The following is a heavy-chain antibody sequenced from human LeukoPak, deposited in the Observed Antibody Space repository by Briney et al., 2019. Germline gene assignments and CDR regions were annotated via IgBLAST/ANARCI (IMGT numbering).Heavy chain of an antibody. D-gene: IGHD6-19*01. CDR2: ISAYNGNT. CDR3: ARDRASGLYSGMDV. CDR1: GYTFTSCG. Sequence: ASVKVSCKASGYTFTSCGISWVRQAPGQGLEWMGWISAYNGNTNYAQKLQGRVTMTTDTSTSTAYMELRSLRSDDTAVYYCARDRASGLYSGMDVWGQGTTVTVSS. V-gene: IGHV1-18*01. J-gene: IGHJ6*02.